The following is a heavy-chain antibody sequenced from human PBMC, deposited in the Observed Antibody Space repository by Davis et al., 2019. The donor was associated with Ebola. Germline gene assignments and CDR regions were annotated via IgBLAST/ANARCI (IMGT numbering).Heavy chain of an antibody. CDR2: IYYSGST. V-gene: IGHV4-59*08. CDR1: GASIRPYY. D-gene: IGHD1-1*01. CDR3: ARLDNS. J-gene: IGHJ4*02. Sequence: MPGRSLRPSCTVPGASIRPYYWSWIRQPPGKGLEWIGYIYYSGSTNYNPSLKSRITISVDTSKNQFSLKLSSVTAADTAVYYCARLDNSWGQGTLVTVSS.